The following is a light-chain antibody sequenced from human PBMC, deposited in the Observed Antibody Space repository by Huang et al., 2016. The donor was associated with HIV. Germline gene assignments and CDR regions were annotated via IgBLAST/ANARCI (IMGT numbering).Light chain of an antibody. V-gene: IGKV3-11*01. Sequence: EVMLTQSPSILSLSLGGTGTISCKASQSVGSYVAWYQQRPGKSPRLLLYDTSHRAAGIPTRFCGSVSGTDFTLTISGLESGDLGVFYCQQRSTWPLTFGGGTKVA. CDR2: DTS. CDR1: QSVGSY. CDR3: QQRSTWPLT. J-gene: IGKJ4*01.